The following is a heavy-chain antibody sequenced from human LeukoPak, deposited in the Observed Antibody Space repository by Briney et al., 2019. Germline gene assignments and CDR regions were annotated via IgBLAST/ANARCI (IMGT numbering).Heavy chain of an antibody. V-gene: IGHV3-30-3*01. J-gene: IGHJ4*02. D-gene: IGHD2-15*01. CDR3: AKERRIALENYFDY. CDR2: VSNDGSNQ. CDR1: GFTFTYYA. Sequence: PGGSLRLSCAASGFTFTYYAMHWVRQAPGKGLEWVSVVSNDGSNQDYTDSVKGRFIISRDDSKSTVYLQMNSLRAEDTAVYYCAKERRIALENYFDYWGQGTLVTVSS.